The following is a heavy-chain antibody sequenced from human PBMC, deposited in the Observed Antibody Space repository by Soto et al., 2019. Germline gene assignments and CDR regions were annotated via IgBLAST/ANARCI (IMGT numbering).Heavy chain of an antibody. Sequence: GGSLRLSCAASGFTFSNYGMHWVRQAPGKGLEWVAVIWYDGSNKYYADSVKGRFTISRDNSKNTLYLQMNSLRAEDTAVYYCARDIDYYGSGPLDYWGQGTLVTVSS. J-gene: IGHJ4*02. CDR1: GFTFSNYG. V-gene: IGHV3-33*08. CDR2: IWYDGSNK. D-gene: IGHD3-10*01. CDR3: ARDIDYYGSGPLDY.